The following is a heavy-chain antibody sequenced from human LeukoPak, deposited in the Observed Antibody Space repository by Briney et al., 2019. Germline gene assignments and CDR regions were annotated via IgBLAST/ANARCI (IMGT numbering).Heavy chain of an antibody. Sequence: GGSLRLSCAASGFTFSSYAMSWVRQAPGKGLEWVSAISGSGGSTYYADSVKGRFTISRGNSKNTLYLQMNSLRAEDTAVYYCAKVRPTYYYDSSGYPSRHSYFDYWGQGTLVTVSS. V-gene: IGHV3-23*01. CDR3: AKVRPTYYYDSSGYPSRHSYFDY. CDR2: ISGSGGST. J-gene: IGHJ4*02. D-gene: IGHD3-22*01. CDR1: GFTFSSYA.